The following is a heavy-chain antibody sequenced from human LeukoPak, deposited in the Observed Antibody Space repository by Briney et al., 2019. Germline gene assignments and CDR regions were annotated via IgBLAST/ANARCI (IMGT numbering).Heavy chain of an antibody. D-gene: IGHD2-15*01. J-gene: IGHJ4*02. Sequence: ASVKVSCKASGYTFTGYYMHWVRQAPGQGREWMGWINPNSGGTNYAQKFQGRVTMTRDTSISTAYMELSRLRSDDTAVYYCARSPVVVVAASYYWGQGTLVTVSS. CDR3: ARSPVVVVAASYY. V-gene: IGHV1-2*02. CDR1: GYTFTGYY. CDR2: INPNSGGT.